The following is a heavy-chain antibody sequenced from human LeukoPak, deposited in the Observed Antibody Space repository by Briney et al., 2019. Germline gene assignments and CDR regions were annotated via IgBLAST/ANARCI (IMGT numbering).Heavy chain of an antibody. V-gene: IGHV3-53*01. CDR2: IYSGGNT. J-gene: IGHJ4*02. CDR3: ASGSPSDY. D-gene: IGHD1-26*01. CDR1: GFTVSTNF. Sequence: GGSLRLSCAASGFTVSTNFMSWVRQAPGKGLDYVSLIYSGGNTYYADSVKGRFTISRDNSKNTLYLQMNSLRAEDTAVYYCASGSPSDYWSQGTLVTVSS.